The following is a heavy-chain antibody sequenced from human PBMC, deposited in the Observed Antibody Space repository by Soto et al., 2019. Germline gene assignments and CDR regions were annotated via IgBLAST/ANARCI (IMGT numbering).Heavy chain of an antibody. V-gene: IGHV3-48*02. Sequence: LSLTCAASGFTFSSYSMNWVRQAPGKGLEWGSYISSSSSTIYYADAVNGRFTISRDNAKNSLYLQMNSLRDEDTAVYYCASASELYYDFWRGYYRDAFDIWGQGTMVTVSS. J-gene: IGHJ3*02. D-gene: IGHD3-3*01. CDR2: ISSSSSTI. CDR3: ASASELYYDFWRGYYRDAFDI. CDR1: GFTFSSYS.